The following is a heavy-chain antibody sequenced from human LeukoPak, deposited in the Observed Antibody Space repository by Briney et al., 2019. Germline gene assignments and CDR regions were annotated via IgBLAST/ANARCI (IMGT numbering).Heavy chain of an antibody. J-gene: IGHJ4*02. Sequence: PSETLSLTCTVSGGSISRSDYYWGWVRQPPGKGLEWIGRISYSGSTYYNPSLKSRVTISVDTSKNQFSLKLNSLTAADTAVYYCARHNSGSYSFDYWGQGTLVTVSS. CDR3: ARHNSGSYSFDY. V-gene: IGHV4-39*01. CDR2: ISYSGST. D-gene: IGHD1-26*01. CDR1: GGSISRSDYY.